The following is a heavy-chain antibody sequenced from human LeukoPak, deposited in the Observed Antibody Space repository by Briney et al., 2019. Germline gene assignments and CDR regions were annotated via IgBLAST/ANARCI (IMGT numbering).Heavy chain of an antibody. Sequence: ASVKVSCKASGYSFSNYGVTWVRQAPGQGLEWMGWISAADGDTDYVQKFQGRLTLTTDTSTRTAYMDLRSPRSDDTAVYYCARLIRAAALIDYWGQGTLVTVSS. J-gene: IGHJ4*02. V-gene: IGHV1-18*01. CDR3: ARLIRAAALIDY. CDR1: GYSFSNYG. CDR2: ISAADGDT. D-gene: IGHD6-25*01.